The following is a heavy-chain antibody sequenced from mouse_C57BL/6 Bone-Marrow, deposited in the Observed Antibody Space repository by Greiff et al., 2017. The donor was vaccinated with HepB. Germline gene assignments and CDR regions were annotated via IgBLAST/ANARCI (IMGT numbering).Heavy chain of an antibody. CDR2: IYPRSGNT. Sequence: QVQLQQSGADLARPGASVKLSCKASGYTFTSYGISWVKQRTGQGLEWIGEIYPRSGNTYYNEKFKGKATLTADKSSSTAYMELRSLTSEDSAVYFCARGDYYGSPFDYWGQGTTLTVSS. D-gene: IGHD1-1*01. V-gene: IGHV1-81*01. CDR1: GYTFTSYG. J-gene: IGHJ2*01. CDR3: ARGDYYGSPFDY.